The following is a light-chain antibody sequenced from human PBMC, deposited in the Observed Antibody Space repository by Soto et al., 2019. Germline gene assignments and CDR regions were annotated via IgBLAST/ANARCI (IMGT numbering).Light chain of an antibody. CDR3: SSYRTSNTYV. CDR1: SSDIGGYNY. J-gene: IGLJ1*01. V-gene: IGLV2-14*01. CDR2: EVT. Sequence: QSVLPQPAAVPGSPGQTITISCTGTSSDIGGYNYVSWYQQHPGKAPKLIIYEVTNRPSGVSHRLSGSKSGNTAFLTISGLQAEDETDYHCSSYRTSNTYVFGTGTKVTVL.